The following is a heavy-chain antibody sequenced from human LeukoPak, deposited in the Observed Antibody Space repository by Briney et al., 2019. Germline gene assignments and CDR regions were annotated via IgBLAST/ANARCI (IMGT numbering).Heavy chain of an antibody. D-gene: IGHD3-10*01. CDR3: ARLKAGTIDY. Sequence: SETLSLTCSVSGYSFTSGHYWGWIRQPPGKGLEWIANIYHTGSAHYNPSLKSRVTISVDTSKNQFSLKLSSVTAADTAVYYCARLKAGTIDYWGQGTLVTVSS. V-gene: IGHV4-38-2*01. CDR2: IYHTGSA. J-gene: IGHJ4*02. CDR1: GYSFTSGHY.